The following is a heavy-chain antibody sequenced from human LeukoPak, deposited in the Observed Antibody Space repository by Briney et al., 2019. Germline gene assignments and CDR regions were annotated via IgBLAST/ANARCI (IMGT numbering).Heavy chain of an antibody. CDR1: GFTFSSYA. CDR3: AKGPVAGTTYYSDY. V-gene: IGHV3-23*01. D-gene: IGHD6-19*01. Sequence: GGSLRLSCAASGFTFSSYAMSWVRQAPGKGLEWVSAISGSGGSTYYADSVKGRFTISRDNSKNTLYLQMNSLRAEDTAVYYCAKGPVAGTTYYSDYWGQGTLVTVSS. CDR2: ISGSGGST. J-gene: IGHJ4*02.